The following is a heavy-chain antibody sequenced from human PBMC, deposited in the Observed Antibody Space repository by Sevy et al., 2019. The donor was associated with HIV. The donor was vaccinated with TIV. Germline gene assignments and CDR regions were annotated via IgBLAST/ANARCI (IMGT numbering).Heavy chain of an antibody. Sequence: GGSLRLSCTASGFTFGDYAVSWFRQAPGKGLEWVGFIISKAYGGTTEYAASVKGRFTISRDDSKSIAYLQMNSLKTEDTAVYYCTRQRYYPFGGVIDDYWGQGTLVTVSS. CDR1: GFTFGDYA. V-gene: IGHV3-49*03. D-gene: IGHD3-16*02. CDR2: IISKAYGGTT. J-gene: IGHJ4*02. CDR3: TRQRYYPFGGVIDDY.